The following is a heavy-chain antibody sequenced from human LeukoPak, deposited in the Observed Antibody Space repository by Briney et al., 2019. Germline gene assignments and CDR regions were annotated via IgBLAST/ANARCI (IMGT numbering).Heavy chain of an antibody. CDR3: ARAGSGYYHFDY. Sequence: ASVKVSCKASGYTFTSYDINWVRQATGQGLEWMGWINPNSGGTNYAQKFQGRVTMTRDTSISTAYMELSRLRSDDTAVYYCARAGSGYYHFDYWGQGTLVTVSS. D-gene: IGHD3-22*01. J-gene: IGHJ4*02. CDR2: INPNSGGT. V-gene: IGHV1-2*02. CDR1: GYTFTSYD.